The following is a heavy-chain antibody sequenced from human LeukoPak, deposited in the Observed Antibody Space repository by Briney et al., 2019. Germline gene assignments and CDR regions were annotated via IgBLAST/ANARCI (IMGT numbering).Heavy chain of an antibody. J-gene: IGHJ5*02. CDR1: GGSISSYY. D-gene: IGHD4-17*01. V-gene: IGHV4-59*01. CDR3: ARVPNHYGDYVYNWFDP. CDR2: IYYSGST. Sequence: SETLSLTCTVSGGSISSYYWSWIRQPPGKGLEWIGYIYYSGSTNYNPSLKSRVTISVDTSKNQFSLKPSSVTAADTAVYYCARVPNHYGDYVYNWFDPWGQGTLVTVSS.